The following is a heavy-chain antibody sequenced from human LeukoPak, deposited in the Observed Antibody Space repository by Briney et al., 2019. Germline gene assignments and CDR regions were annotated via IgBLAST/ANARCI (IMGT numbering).Heavy chain of an antibody. J-gene: IGHJ4*02. V-gene: IGHV3-53*01. CDR3: ARDLFGTYDSDY. D-gene: IGHD5-12*01. Sequence: PGGSLRLSCAASGFTVSSHYMSWVRQAPGKGLEWVSVIYSGGSTYYADSVKGRFTISRDNANNLLYLQMNSLRAEDTAVYYCARDLFGTYDSDYWGQGILVTVSS. CDR2: IYSGGST. CDR1: GFTVSSHY.